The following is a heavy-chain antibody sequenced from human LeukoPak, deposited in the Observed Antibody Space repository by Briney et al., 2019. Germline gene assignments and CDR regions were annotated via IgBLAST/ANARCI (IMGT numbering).Heavy chain of an antibody. CDR3: AKGRRLRGAAVDY. J-gene: IGHJ4*02. D-gene: IGHD3-10*01. Sequence: GGSLRLSCAASGFTFSSSWMTWVRQAPGKGLEWLANIKGDGSDKNYVDSVKGRFTISRDNSKNTLYLQMNSLRAEDTAVYYCAKGRRLRGAAVDYWGQGTLVTVSS. CDR2: IKGDGSDK. CDR1: GFTFSSSW. V-gene: IGHV3-7*01.